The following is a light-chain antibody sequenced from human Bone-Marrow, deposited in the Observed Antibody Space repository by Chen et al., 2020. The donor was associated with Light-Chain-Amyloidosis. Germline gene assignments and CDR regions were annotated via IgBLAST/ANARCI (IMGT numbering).Light chain of an antibody. J-gene: IGLJ1*01. CDR1: SSDVGSYNL. CDR3: CSYAGSSTPYV. CDR2: EGS. Sequence: QSALTQPASVSGSPGQSITISCTGTSSDVGSYNLVSWYQQHPGKAPKLMIYEGSKRPSGVSNRFSGSKSGNAASLTICGLQAEDEADYYCCSYAGSSTPYVFGTGTKVTVL. V-gene: IGLV2-23*01.